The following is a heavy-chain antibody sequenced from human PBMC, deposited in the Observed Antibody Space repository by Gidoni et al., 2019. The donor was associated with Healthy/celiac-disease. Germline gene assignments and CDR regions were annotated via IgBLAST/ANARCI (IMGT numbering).Heavy chain of an antibody. D-gene: IGHD3-10*01. V-gene: IGHV3-23*01. CDR1: GFPFSSYA. CDR2: ISGSGGSK. CDR3: AKDLTMVRGVIMDV. J-gene: IGHJ6*03. Sequence: EVQLLASGGGLVQPGGSLSLSCAASGFPFSSYAMRWVRQAPGQGLEWVSAISGSGGSKYDADSVKGRFTISRDKSKNTLYLQMNSLRAEDTAVYYCAKDLTMVRGVIMDVWGKGTTVTVSS.